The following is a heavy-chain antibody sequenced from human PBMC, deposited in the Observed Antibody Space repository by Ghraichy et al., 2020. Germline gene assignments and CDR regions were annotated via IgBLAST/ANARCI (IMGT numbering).Heavy chain of an antibody. V-gene: IGHV2-5*01. CDR2: IYWNDDK. D-gene: IGHD5-12*01. J-gene: IGHJ3*02. Sequence: SGPTLVKPTQTLTLTCTFSGFSPSTSGVGVGWIRQPPGKALEWLALIYWNDDKRYSPSLKSRLTITKDTSKNQVVLTMTNMDPVDTATYYCAHVPGVEWLRFGDAFDIWGQGTMVTVSS. CDR3: AHVPGVEWLRFGDAFDI. CDR1: GFSPSTSGVG.